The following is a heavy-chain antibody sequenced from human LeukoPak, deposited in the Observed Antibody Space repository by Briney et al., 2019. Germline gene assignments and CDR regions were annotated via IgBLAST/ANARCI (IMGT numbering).Heavy chain of an antibody. V-gene: IGHV1-18*01. Sequence: GASVKVSCKTSGYTFTSYGISWVRQAPGQGLEWMGWISAYNGNTNYAQKLQGRVTMTTDTSTSTAYMELRSLRSDDTAVYYCARVIEYSGSYWWIDYWGQGTLVTVSS. J-gene: IGHJ4*02. CDR3: ARVIEYSGSYWWIDY. CDR2: ISAYNGNT. D-gene: IGHD1-26*01. CDR1: GYTFTSYG.